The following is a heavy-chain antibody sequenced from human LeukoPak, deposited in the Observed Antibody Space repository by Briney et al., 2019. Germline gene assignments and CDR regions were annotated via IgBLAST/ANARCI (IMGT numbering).Heavy chain of an antibody. CDR2: ISSSGTG. Sequence: GGSLRLSCAASGFTFSDYFMSWIRQAPGKGLEWLSHISSSGTGYYTDSVKGRATISRDNAKNSLYLQMNSLRAEDTAVYYCARDQGVHCSGGSCTAFDIWGQGTMVTVSS. V-gene: IGHV3-11*04. CDR3: ARDQGVHCSGGSCTAFDI. CDR1: GFTFSDYF. D-gene: IGHD2-15*01. J-gene: IGHJ3*02.